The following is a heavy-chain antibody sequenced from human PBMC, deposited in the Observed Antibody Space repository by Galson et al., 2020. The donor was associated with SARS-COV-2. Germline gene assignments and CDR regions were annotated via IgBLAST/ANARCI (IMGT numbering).Heavy chain of an antibody. CDR3: ARDLSDYYESSGYYGY. Sequence: QLGESLKISCAASGFTVSSNYMSWVRQAPGKGLEWVSVIYSGGSTYYADSVKGRFTISRDNSKNTLYLQMNSLRAEDTAVYYCARDLSDYYESSGYYGYWGQGTLVTVSS. J-gene: IGHJ4*02. V-gene: IGHV3-53*01. D-gene: IGHD3-22*01. CDR2: IYSGGST. CDR1: GFTVSSNY.